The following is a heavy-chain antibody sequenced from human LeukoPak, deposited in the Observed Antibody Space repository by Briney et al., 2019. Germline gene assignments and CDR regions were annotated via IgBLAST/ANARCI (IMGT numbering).Heavy chain of an antibody. Sequence: GGSLRLSCAASGFTFSSYWMSWVRQAPGKGLEWVANIKQDGSEKYYVDSVKGRFTISRDNAKNSLYLQMNSLRAEDTAVYYCAKDVVTMVRANYYYYMDVWGKGTTVTISS. CDR1: GFTFSSYW. D-gene: IGHD3-10*01. J-gene: IGHJ6*03. V-gene: IGHV3-7*01. CDR2: IKQDGSEK. CDR3: AKDVVTMVRANYYYYMDV.